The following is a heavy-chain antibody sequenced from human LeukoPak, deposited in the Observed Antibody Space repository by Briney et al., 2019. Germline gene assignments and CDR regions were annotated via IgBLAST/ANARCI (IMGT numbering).Heavy chain of an antibody. V-gene: IGHV4-59*01. CDR1: GGSISRDY. J-gene: IGHJ4*02. Sequence: SETLSVICTVSGGSISRDYWSWIRQPPGKGLEWIGYIYYTGSTNYNPSLKSRVTISVDTSKNQFSLKLSSVTAADTAVYYCARDRAGGSSLDYWGQGTLVTVSS. D-gene: IGHD6-13*01. CDR3: ARDRAGGSSLDY. CDR2: IYYTGST.